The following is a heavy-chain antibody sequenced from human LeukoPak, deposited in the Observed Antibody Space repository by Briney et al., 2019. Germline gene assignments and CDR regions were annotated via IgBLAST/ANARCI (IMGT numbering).Heavy chain of an antibody. CDR3: AGRLRDGIFGMVTKFDP. Sequence: ASVKVSCKASGGTFSSYAISWVRQAPGQGLEWMGGIIPIFCTANYAQKFQGRVTITTDESTSTAYMELSSLRSEDTAVYYCAGRLRDGIFGMVTKFDPWGQGTLVTVSS. CDR2: IIPIFCTA. CDR1: GGTFSSYA. D-gene: IGHD3-3*01. J-gene: IGHJ5*02. V-gene: IGHV1-69*05.